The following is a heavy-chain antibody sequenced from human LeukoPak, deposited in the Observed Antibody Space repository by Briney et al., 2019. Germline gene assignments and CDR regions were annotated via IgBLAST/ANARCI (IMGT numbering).Heavy chain of an antibody. J-gene: IGHJ4*02. D-gene: IGHD3-10*01. V-gene: IGHV7-4-1*02. Sequence: ASVKVSCKASGYTFTGYHMHWVRQAPGQGLEWMGWINTNTGNPMYAQGFTGRFVFSLDTSVSTAYLQISSLEAEDTAIYYCAREAYGSGSYHFDYWGQGTLVTASS. CDR1: GYTFTGYH. CDR3: AREAYGSGSYHFDY. CDR2: INTNTGNP.